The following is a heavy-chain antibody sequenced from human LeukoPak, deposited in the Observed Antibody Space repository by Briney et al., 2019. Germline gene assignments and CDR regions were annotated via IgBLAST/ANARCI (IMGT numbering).Heavy chain of an antibody. V-gene: IGHV3-33*01. D-gene: IGHD3-3*01. CDR3: ARNPYDFWSGYSITYYFDY. J-gene: IGHJ4*02. Sequence: GGSLRLSCAASGFTFSSYGMHWVRQAPGKGLEWVAVIWYDGSNKYYADSVKGRFTISRDNSKNTLYLQMNSLRAEDTAVYYCARNPYDFWSGYSITYYFDYWGQGTLVTVSS. CDR1: GFTFSSYG. CDR2: IWYDGSNK.